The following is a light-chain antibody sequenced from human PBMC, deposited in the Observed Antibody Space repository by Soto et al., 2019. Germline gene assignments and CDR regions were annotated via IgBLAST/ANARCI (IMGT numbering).Light chain of an antibody. J-gene: IGKJ2*01. CDR3: QQYNNWPPYT. CDR1: QSVSAN. Sequence: EIVVTQSPATLSVSPGVVATRSCRASQSVSANLAWYQQKPGQAPRLLIYGASTRATGIPARFSGSGSGTEFTLTINSVQSEDFAVYYCQQYNNWPPYTFGQGTKLEVK. CDR2: GAS. V-gene: IGKV3-15*01.